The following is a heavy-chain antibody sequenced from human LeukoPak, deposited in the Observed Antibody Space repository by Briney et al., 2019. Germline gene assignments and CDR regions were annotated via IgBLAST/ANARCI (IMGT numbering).Heavy chain of an antibody. CDR3: ARDSYYYGSGKDY. CDR2: ISSSSTTI. Sequence: GGSLRLSCAASGFTFSSYVMHWVRQAPGKGLEWISYISSSSTTIHYADSVRGRFTISRDNAENSMYLQMNSLRVEDTAVYYCARDSYYYGSGKDYWGQGTLVTVSS. D-gene: IGHD3-10*01. V-gene: IGHV3-48*04. J-gene: IGHJ4*02. CDR1: GFTFSSYV.